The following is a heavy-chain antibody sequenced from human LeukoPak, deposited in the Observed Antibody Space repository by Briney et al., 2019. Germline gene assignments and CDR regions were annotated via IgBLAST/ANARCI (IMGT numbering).Heavy chain of an antibody. D-gene: IGHD6-19*01. CDR1: GFTFSNYA. V-gene: IGHV3-23*01. CDR3: AKAGKTRSIAVAGKYFFDY. J-gene: IGHJ4*02. CDR2: IGGISGST. Sequence: GGSLRLSCAASGFTFSNYALSWVRQAPGKGLEWVSSIGGISGSTYYADSVKGRFTISRDNSKNMLYLQMNGLRAEDTAVYYCAKAGKTRSIAVAGKYFFDYWGQGTLVTVSS.